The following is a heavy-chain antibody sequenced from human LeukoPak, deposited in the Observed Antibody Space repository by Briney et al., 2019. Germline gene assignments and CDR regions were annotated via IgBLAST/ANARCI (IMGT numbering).Heavy chain of an antibody. CDR1: GFTFSSYG. Sequence: GGSLRLSCAASGFTFSSYGMHWVRQAPGKGLEWVAFIRYDGSNKYYADSVKGRFTISRDNSKNTLYLQMNSLRAEDTAVYYCAKDRCSSTSRYTDAFDIWGQGTMVTVSS. J-gene: IGHJ3*02. CDR2: IRYDGSNK. V-gene: IGHV3-30*02. D-gene: IGHD2-2*02. CDR3: AKDRCSSTSRYTDAFDI.